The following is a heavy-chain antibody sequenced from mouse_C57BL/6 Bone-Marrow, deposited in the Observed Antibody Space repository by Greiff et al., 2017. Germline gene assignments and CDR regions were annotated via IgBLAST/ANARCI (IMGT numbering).Heavy chain of an antibody. CDR3: ARSIVTTAHYYAMDY. V-gene: IGHV1-82*01. Sequence: VPLQQSGPELVKPGASVKISCKASGYAFSSSWLNWVKQRPGKGLEWIGRIYPGDGDTNYNGKFKGKATLTADKSSSTAYMQLSSLTSEDSAVYFCARSIVTTAHYYAMDYWGQGTSVTVSS. CDR2: IYPGDGDT. CDR1: GYAFSSSW. J-gene: IGHJ4*01. D-gene: IGHD2-5*01.